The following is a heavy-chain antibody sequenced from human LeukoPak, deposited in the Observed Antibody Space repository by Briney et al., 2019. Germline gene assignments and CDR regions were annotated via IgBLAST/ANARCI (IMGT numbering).Heavy chain of an antibody. CDR1: GFTFSDYY. D-gene: IGHD6-13*01. J-gene: IGHJ4*02. Sequence: GGSLRLSCAASGFTFSDYYMSWIRQAPGKGLEWVSYISSSGSTIYYADSVKGRFTISRDNAKNSLYLQMNSLRAEDTAVYYCAKEGQQLVQSYFDYWGQGTLVTVSS. CDR2: ISSSGSTI. V-gene: IGHV3-11*01. CDR3: AKEGQQLVQSYFDY.